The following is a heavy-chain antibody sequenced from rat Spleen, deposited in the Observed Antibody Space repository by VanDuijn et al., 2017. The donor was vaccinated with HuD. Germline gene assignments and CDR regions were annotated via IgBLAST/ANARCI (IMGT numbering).Heavy chain of an antibody. CDR2: VSPGGVTI. J-gene: IGHJ3*01. V-gene: IGHV5-19*01. Sequence: EVQLVESGGGLVQPGWSRKLSCAASGFTFSSYGMHWIRQATTKGLERVASVSPGGVTIQYRDSVKGRFTISRDDAKSTLYLQMDSLRSEDTATYYCSTDPNYYSSYISFAYWGQGTLVTVSS. CDR3: STDPNYYSSYISFAY. D-gene: IGHD1-2*01. CDR1: GFTFSSYG.